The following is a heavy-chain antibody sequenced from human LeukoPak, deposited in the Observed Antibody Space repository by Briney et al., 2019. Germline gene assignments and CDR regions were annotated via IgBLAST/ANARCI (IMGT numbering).Heavy chain of an antibody. V-gene: IGHV3-7*03. J-gene: IGHJ6*02. CDR2: IKQDGSEI. Sequence: GGSLRLSCAASGFTFSSYWMNWVRQAPGKGLEWVANIKQDGSEIYYVDSVKGRFTVSRDNAKNSLYLQMNSLRAEDSAVYYCVRAMDVWGQGTMVTVSS. CDR3: VRAMDV. CDR1: GFTFSSYW.